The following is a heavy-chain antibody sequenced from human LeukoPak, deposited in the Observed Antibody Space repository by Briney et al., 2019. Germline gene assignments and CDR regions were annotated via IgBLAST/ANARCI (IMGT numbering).Heavy chain of an antibody. V-gene: IGHV3-23*01. CDR2: ISGGGDST. J-gene: IGHJ4*02. Sequence: GGPLRLSCAASGFTFSSYAMSWVRQAPGKGLEWVSTISGGGDSTYYADSVKGRFTISRDNSKNTLYLQMNSLRAEDTAVYYCAKLISGGSDFWGQGTLVTVSS. CDR3: AKLISGGSDF. D-gene: IGHD3-10*01. CDR1: GFTFSSYA.